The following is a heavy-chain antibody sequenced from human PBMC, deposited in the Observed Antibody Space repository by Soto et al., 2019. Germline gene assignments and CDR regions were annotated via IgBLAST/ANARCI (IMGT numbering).Heavy chain of an antibody. CDR2: INPSGGST. J-gene: IGHJ4*02. V-gene: IGHV1-46*01. Sequence: ASVKVSCKASGYTFTSYYMHWVRQAPGQGLEWMGIINPSGGSTSCAQKFQGRVTMTRDTSTSTVYMELSSLRSEDKAVYYCARGVFGVAPFYYWGQGTLVTVSS. CDR3: ARGVFGVAPFYY. D-gene: IGHD3-3*01. CDR1: GYTFTSYY.